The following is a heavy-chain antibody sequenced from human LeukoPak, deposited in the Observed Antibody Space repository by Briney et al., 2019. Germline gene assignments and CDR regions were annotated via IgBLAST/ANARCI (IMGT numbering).Heavy chain of an antibody. D-gene: IGHD3-10*01. CDR2: IYYSGST. CDR1: GGSISSYY. V-gene: IGHV4-59*12. J-gene: IGHJ6*03. CDR3: ARGRGHMDV. Sequence: SETLSLTCTVSGGSISSYYWSWIRQPPGKGLEWIGYIYYSGSTNYNPSLKGRVTISVDTSKNQFSLKLSSVTAADAAVYYCARGRGHMDVWGKGTTVTVSS.